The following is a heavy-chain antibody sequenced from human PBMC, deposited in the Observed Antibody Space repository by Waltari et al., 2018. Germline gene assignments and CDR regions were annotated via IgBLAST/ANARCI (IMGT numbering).Heavy chain of an antibody. J-gene: IGHJ3*02. V-gene: IGHV1-69*05. CDR2: IIPIFGTA. CDR1: GCPFSSHA. D-gene: IGHD3-16*02. CDR3: ARGPLGELSAFDI. Sequence: QVPLVESGAEVKKPGSLVKVSCKASGCPFSSHAISWVRQAPGQGLEWMGGIIPIFGTANSAQKFQGRVTITTDESTSTAYMELSSLRSEDTAVYYCARGPLGELSAFDIWGQGTMVTVSS.